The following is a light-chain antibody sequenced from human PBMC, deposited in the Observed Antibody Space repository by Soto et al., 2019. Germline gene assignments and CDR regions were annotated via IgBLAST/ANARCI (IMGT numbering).Light chain of an antibody. J-gene: IGKJ5*01. CDR2: AAS. Sequence: EIVLTQSPGTLSLSPGERATLSCRASQTVSSSFLAWYQQTPGQAPRLLIYAASSRATGIPDRFSGSGSGTDFTLTISGVEPEDFALYYCQHYHTSPITFGQGTRREIK. CDR3: QHYHTSPIT. V-gene: IGKV3-20*01. CDR1: QTVSSSF.